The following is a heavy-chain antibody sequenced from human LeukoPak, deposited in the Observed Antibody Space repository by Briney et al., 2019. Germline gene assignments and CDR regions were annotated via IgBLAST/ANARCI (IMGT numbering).Heavy chain of an antibody. CDR3: AKDLELTMIRGVCEY. J-gene: IGHJ4*02. CDR2: TRYDGTIK. Sequence: GGSLRLSCAASGFTFGSYAMHWVRQAPGKGLEWVAFTRYDGTIKYYSDSVKGRFTISRDNSKNTLYLLMSSLRLEDTAVYYCAKDLELTMIRGVCEYWGQGTLVTVSS. V-gene: IGHV3-30*02. D-gene: IGHD3-10*01. CDR1: GFTFGSYA.